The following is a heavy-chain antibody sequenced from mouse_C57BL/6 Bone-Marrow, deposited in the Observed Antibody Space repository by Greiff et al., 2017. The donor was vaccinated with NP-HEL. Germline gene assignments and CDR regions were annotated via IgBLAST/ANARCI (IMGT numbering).Heavy chain of an antibody. CDR1: GYSFTDYN. CDR2: INPNYGTT. CDR3: ASDYGSSVDY. Sequence: VQLKQSGPELVKPGASVKISCKASGYSFTDYNMNWVKQSNGQSLEWIGVINPNYGTTRYNQKFKGKATLTVDQSSTTAYMQLNSLTSEDSAVYVCASDYGSSVDYWGQGTTLTVSS. V-gene: IGHV1-39*01. D-gene: IGHD1-1*01. J-gene: IGHJ2*01.